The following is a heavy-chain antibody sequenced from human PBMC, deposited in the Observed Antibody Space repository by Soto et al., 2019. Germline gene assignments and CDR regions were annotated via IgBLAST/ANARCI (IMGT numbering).Heavy chain of an antibody. CDR3: ARSVLVTSTMNYFNL. CDR1: GYSFSNFW. V-gene: IGHV5-51*01. Sequence: GESLKISCQASGYSFSNFWIAWVRQMPGEGLEWLGIIYPDGSDTRYSPSFLGQVTISADKSIKTTYLQWSSLKASDTAIYFCARSVLVTSTMNYFNLCGQGTMVTVYS. J-gene: IGHJ4*02. CDR2: IYPDGSDT. D-gene: IGHD2-8*02.